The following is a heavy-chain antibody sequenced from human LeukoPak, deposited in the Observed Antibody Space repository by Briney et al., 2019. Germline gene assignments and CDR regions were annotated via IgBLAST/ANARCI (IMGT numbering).Heavy chain of an antibody. Sequence: ASVKVSCKTSGYSFTRFNINWVRQAPGQGLEWMGWIDPDTGGTEYAQKFQGRVTMTRDTSINTAYMELNSLRSDDTALYYCARFRPWLIWFDPWGQGTLVTVSS. D-gene: IGHD5-12*01. CDR2: IDPDTGGT. CDR3: ARFRPWLIWFDP. V-gene: IGHV1-2*02. CDR1: GYSFTRFN. J-gene: IGHJ5*02.